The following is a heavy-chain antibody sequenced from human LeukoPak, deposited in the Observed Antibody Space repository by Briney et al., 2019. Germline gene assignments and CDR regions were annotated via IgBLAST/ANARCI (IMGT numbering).Heavy chain of an antibody. V-gene: IGHV4-39*07. Sequence: SETLSLTCTVSGGSISSGGYYWSWIRQPPGKGLEWLGEINHSGSTNYNPPLKSRVTISVDTSKNQFSLKLSSVTAADTAVYYCARGRVWWLLPQMPLFDYWGQGTLVTVSS. CDR1: GGSISSGGYY. D-gene: IGHD3-22*01. CDR3: ARGRVWWLLPQMPLFDY. J-gene: IGHJ4*02. CDR2: INHSGST.